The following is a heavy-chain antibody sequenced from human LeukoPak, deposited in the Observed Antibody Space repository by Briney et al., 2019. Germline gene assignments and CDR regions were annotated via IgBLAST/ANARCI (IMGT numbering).Heavy chain of an antibody. Sequence: GGSLRLSCAASGFTFDDYGMSWVRQAPGKGLEWVPGINWNSGSTGYADSVKGRFTISRDNAKNSLYLQMNSLRAEDTALYYCARDMPDSSGYSINYMDVWGKGTTVTVSS. CDR3: ARDMPDSSGYSINYMDV. V-gene: IGHV3-20*04. CDR1: GFTFDDYG. D-gene: IGHD3-22*01. J-gene: IGHJ6*03. CDR2: INWNSGST.